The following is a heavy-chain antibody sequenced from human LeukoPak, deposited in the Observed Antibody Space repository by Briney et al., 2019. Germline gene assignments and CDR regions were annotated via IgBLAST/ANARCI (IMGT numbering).Heavy chain of an antibody. J-gene: IGHJ5*02. CDR2: IHYTGST. Sequence: SETLSLTCTVSGGSISSYYWSWIRQSPGKGLECIGYIHYTGSTNYNPSLKSRVTISVETSKNQFSLKLKSVTAADTTVYYCARGGYYGSGNDFRFDPWGQGTLVTVSA. CDR1: GGSISSYY. V-gene: IGHV4-59*01. D-gene: IGHD3-10*01. CDR3: ARGGYYGSGNDFRFDP.